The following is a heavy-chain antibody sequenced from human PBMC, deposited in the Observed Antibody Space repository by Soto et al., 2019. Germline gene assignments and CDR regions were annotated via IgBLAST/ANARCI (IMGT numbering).Heavy chain of an antibody. D-gene: IGHD3-3*01. CDR2: IYYSGST. CDR3: ARDSDYDFWSGYYHWFDP. CDR1: GGSISSYY. Sequence: PSETLSLTCTVSGGSISSYYWSWIRQPPGKGLEWIGYIYYSGSTNYNPSLKSRVTISVETYKNQFSLKLSSVTAADTAVYYCARDSDYDFWSGYYHWFDPWGQGTLVTLSS. V-gene: IGHV4-59*01. J-gene: IGHJ5*02.